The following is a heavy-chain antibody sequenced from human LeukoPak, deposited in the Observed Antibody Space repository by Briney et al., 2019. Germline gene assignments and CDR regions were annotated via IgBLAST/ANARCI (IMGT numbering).Heavy chain of an antibody. CDR2: ISYDGSNK. CDR1: GFTFSSYA. D-gene: IGHD5-24*01. Sequence: GRSLRLSCAASGFTFSSYAMHWVRQAPGKGLEWVAVISYDGSNKYYADSVKGRFTISRDNSKNTLYLQMNSLRAEDTAVYYCARDFFRRLEMATILPDYWGQGTLVTVPS. J-gene: IGHJ4*02. CDR3: ARDFFRRLEMATILPDY. V-gene: IGHV3-30-3*01.